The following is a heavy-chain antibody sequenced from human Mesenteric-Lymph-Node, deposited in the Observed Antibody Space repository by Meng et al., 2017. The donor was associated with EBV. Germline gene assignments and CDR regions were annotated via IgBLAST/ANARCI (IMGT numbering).Heavy chain of an antibody. CDR3: ARAGSVGWSELDY. CDR1: GGSFGGAY. CDR2: IIHSGRT. J-gene: IGHJ4*02. Sequence: VQLNQWGEGLLKPSETLSLTCAVYGGSFGGAYWSWIRQPPGKGLEWIGEIIHSGRTNYNPSLKSRVSLSVDTSKNQFSLKLSSVTAADTAVYYCARAGSVGWSELDYWGQGTLVTVSS. V-gene: IGHV4-34*12. D-gene: IGHD6-19*01.